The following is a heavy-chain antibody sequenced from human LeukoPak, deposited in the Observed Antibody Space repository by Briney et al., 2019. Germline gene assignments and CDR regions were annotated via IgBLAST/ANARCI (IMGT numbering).Heavy chain of an antibody. V-gene: IGHV1-69*06. J-gene: IGHJ6*04. D-gene: IGHD2-2*01. CDR1: GGTFSSYA. CDR2: IIPIFGTA. CDR3: ARVRYCSSTSCRNFYYYYGMDV. Sequence: GASVKVSCKASGGTFSSYAISWVRQAPGQGLEWMGGIIPIFGTANYAQKFQGRDTITADKSTSTAYMEPSSLRSEDTAVYYCARVRYCSSTSCRNFYYYYGMDVWGKGTTVTVSS.